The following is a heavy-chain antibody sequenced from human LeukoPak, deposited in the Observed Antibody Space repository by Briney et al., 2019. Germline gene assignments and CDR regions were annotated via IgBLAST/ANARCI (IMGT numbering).Heavy chain of an antibody. CDR1: GFTFSSYA. CDR2: ISGSDGST. CDR3: AKDSAKKYDDY. Sequence: GGSLRLSCTASGFTFSSYAMSWVHQAPGKGLEWVSAISGSDGSTNYADSVKGRFTISRENSKNTLYLQMNSLRAEDTAVYYCAKDSAKKYDDYWGQGTLVTVSS. J-gene: IGHJ4*02. V-gene: IGHV3-23*01. D-gene: IGHD2/OR15-2a*01.